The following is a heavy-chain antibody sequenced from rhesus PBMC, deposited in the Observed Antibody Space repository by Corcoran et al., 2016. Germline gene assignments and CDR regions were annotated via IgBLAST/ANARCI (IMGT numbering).Heavy chain of an antibody. CDR1: GFSITTSGMG. V-gene: IGHV2-174*01. CDR3: ARRPYCSDTYCSPHFDY. J-gene: IGHJ4*01. Sequence: QVTLKESGPALVKPTQTLTLTCTFSGFSITTSGMGVGWIRQPPGTALEWLALIYWDANKYYSTSLKSRLTISKDTSKNQVVLTMTNMDPVETATYYCARRPYCSDTYCSPHFDYWGQGVLVTVSS. D-gene: IGHD2-15*01. CDR2: IYWDANK.